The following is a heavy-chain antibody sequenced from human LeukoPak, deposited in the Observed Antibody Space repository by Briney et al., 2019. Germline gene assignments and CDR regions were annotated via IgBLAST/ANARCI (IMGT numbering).Heavy chain of an antibody. V-gene: IGHV1-8*01. CDR1: GYSFSTCD. CDR3: ARNYYDSSGYSYYFDY. D-gene: IGHD3-22*01. CDR2: MNPNSGNT. J-gene: IGHJ4*02. Sequence: ASVKVSCKASGYSFSTCDINWVRQAAGQGLEWMGWMNPNSGNTGYAQKFQGRVTMTRDTSISTAYMELSSLRSEDTAVYYCARNYYDSSGYSYYFDYWGQGTLVTVSS.